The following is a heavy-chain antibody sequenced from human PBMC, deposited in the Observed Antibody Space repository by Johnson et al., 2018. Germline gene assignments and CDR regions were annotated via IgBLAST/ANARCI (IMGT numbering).Heavy chain of an antibody. CDR1: GFTVSSNY. J-gene: IGHJ6*03. CDR3: AGDYHMDV. V-gene: IGHV3-53*01. CDR2: IYSGGGST. Sequence: VQLVQSGGGLVQPGGSLRLSCAASGFTVSSNYMNWVRQAPGKGLEWVSVIYSGGGSTYYADPVKGRFTISRDNSKNTVYLQMNSLRVGDTAVYYCAGDYHMDVWGKGTTVTVSS.